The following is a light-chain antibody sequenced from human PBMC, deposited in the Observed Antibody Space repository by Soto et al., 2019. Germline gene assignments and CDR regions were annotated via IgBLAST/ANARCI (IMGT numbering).Light chain of an antibody. CDR3: QQYNGFSRT. CDR1: QSIDIW. CDR2: KAS. Sequence: DIQMTQSPSILSSSVGDRVTITCRASQSIDIWLAWYQQKPGKAPKILIYKASSLESGVPSRFSGSGSGTEFTLTISSLQPDHFATYYCQQYNGFSRTFGQGTKVDI. J-gene: IGKJ1*01. V-gene: IGKV1-5*03.